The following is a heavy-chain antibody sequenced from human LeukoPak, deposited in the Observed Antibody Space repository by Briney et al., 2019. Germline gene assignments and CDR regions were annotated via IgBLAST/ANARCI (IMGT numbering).Heavy chain of an antibody. Sequence: SETLSLTCSVSYGSINSYYWNWIRQPPGKGLEWIGYIYPNRRTTYNPSLKGRVTMSVDTSKNQHYLKLTSVTAADTAVYYCAGDYSSGSYQLDFWGRGSLVTVSS. CDR3: AGDYSSGSYQLDF. CDR1: YGSINSYY. D-gene: IGHD3-10*01. J-gene: IGHJ4*02. CDR2: IYPNRRT. V-gene: IGHV4-59*13.